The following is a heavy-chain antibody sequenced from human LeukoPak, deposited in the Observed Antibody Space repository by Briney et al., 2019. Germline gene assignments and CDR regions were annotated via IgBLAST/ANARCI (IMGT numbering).Heavy chain of an antibody. Sequence: KASETLSLTCTVSGGSISSNSYFWGWIRQPPGKGLEWIANIYYTGNTYYNPSLKSRVTISVHTSKNQFSLTLSSVTAADTAVYYWASEAHRGGGFDSWGQGTLVTVSS. V-gene: IGHV4-39*01. D-gene: IGHD3-16*01. CDR1: GGSISSNSYF. CDR2: IYYTGNT. J-gene: IGHJ4*02. CDR3: ASEAHRGGGFDS.